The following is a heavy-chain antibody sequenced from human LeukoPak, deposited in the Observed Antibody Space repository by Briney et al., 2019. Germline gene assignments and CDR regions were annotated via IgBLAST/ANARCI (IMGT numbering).Heavy chain of an antibody. CDR3: ARQFDYYDSSGYFWTSREEKYYFDY. V-gene: IGHV3-9*01. J-gene: IGHJ4*02. CDR1: GLSFDDYA. D-gene: IGHD3-22*01. CDR2: ISWNSGSI. Sequence: PGGSLRLSCAASGLSFDDYAMHWVRQAPGKGLEWVSGISWNSGSIGYADSVKGRFTISRDNAKNSLYLQMSSLRAEDTALYYCARQFDYYDSSGYFWTSREEKYYFDYWGQGTLVTVSS.